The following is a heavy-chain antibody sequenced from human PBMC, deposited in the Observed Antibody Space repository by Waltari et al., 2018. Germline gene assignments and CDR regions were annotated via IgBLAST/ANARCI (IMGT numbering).Heavy chain of an antibody. Sequence: EVQLVESGGGLIQPGGSLRLSCVASGVTVSNNYMTWLRQAPGKGLVLVSLISSGGTTYYADSVSGRFTISRDGSKNTVYLQMNSLRAEDTAVYFCARNQVETALGYWGQGTLVTVSS. CDR3: ARNQVETALGY. CDR1: GVTVSNNY. CDR2: ISSGGTT. V-gene: IGHV3-53*01. D-gene: IGHD2-21*02. J-gene: IGHJ4*02.